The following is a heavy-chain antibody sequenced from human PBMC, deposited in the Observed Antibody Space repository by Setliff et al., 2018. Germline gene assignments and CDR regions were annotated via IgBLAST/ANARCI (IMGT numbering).Heavy chain of an antibody. D-gene: IGHD3-3*01. CDR1: GGSFSGYY. V-gene: IGHV4-34*01. CDR2: INHRGST. CDR3: ARRISYYNFWSGYYDY. J-gene: IGHJ4*02. Sequence: PSETLSLTCAVYGGSFSGYYWSWIRQPPGKGLEWIGEINHRGSTNYNPSLKSRVTISVDTSKNQFSLKLSSVTAADTAVYYCARRISYYNFWSGYYDYWGQGTLVTVSS.